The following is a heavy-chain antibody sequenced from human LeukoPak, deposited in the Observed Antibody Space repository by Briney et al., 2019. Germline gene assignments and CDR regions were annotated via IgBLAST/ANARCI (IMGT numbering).Heavy chain of an antibody. CDR3: AKTVRQWLANDAFAI. V-gene: IGHV4-59*03. Sequence: SETLSLTCTVSGGSISGYYWTWIRQPPGKGLEWIGYIYSSGSTNYNPSLGSRVTISVDTSKNQFSLKLSSVTAADTAVYYCAKTVRQWLANDAFAIWGQGTMVTVSS. CDR2: IYSSGST. J-gene: IGHJ3*02. CDR1: GGSISGYY. D-gene: IGHD6-19*01.